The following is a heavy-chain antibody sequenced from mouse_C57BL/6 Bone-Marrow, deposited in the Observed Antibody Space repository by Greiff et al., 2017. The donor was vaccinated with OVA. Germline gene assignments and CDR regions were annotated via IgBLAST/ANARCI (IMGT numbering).Heavy chain of an antibody. V-gene: IGHV5-4*01. CDR1: GFTFSSYA. CDR2: ISDGGSYT. Sequence: EVKVEESGGGLVKPGGSLKLSCAASGFTFSSYAMSWVRQTPEKRLEWVATISDGGSYTYYPDNVKGRFTISRDNAKNNLYLQMSHLKSEDTAMYYCARDGGYYGNSLSDWGQGTTLTVSS. J-gene: IGHJ2*01. CDR3: ARDGGYYGNSLSD. D-gene: IGHD2-1*01.